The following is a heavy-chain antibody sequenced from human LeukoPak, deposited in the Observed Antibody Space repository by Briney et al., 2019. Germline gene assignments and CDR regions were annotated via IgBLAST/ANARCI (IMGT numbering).Heavy chain of an antibody. V-gene: IGHV1-46*01. CDR1: GYTFTSYY. D-gene: IGHD2-2*03. J-gene: IGHJ5*02. CDR2: INPSGGIT. Sequence: GGSVRVSCKASGYTFTSYYMHWVRQAPGQGVEGMGLINPSGGITSYAQKFQGRVTMTSDTSTSTVYMELSSLRSEDTAVYYCAREVDIVVVPADQWWFDLWDQGTLVTVSS. CDR3: AREVDIVVVPADQWWFDL.